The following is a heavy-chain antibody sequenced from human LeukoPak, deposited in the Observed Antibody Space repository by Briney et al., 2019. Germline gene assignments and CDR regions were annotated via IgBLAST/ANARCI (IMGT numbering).Heavy chain of an antibody. J-gene: IGHJ3*02. D-gene: IGHD1-26*01. CDR1: GFTFSSYS. Sequence: GGSLRLSCAASGFTFSSYSLNWVRQAPGKGLEWVSSISTSSSYIYYADSVKGRFTISRDNARNSLYLHMNSLRAEDTAVYYCARIGAATYAFDIWGQGTMVTVSS. V-gene: IGHV3-21*01. CDR3: ARIGAATYAFDI. CDR2: ISTSSSYI.